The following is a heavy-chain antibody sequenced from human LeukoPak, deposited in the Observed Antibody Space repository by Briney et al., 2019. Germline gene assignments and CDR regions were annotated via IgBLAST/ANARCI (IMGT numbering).Heavy chain of an antibody. D-gene: IGHD3-22*01. CDR2: ISYDGSNK. V-gene: IGHV3-30-3*01. CDR3: ARGQYYYDTSGYYADY. J-gene: IGHJ4*02. Sequence: GGSLRLSCAGSGFXFSIYAMHWVRQAPGKGLEWVAVISYDGSNKYYADPVKGRFTISRDNSKNTLYLQVNSLRAEDTAVYYCARGQYYYDTSGYYADYWGQGSLVTVSS. CDR1: GFXFSIYA.